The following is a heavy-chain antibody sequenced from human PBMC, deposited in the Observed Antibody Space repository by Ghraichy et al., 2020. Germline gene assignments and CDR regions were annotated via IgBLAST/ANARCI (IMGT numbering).Heavy chain of an antibody. V-gene: IGHV3-15*01. CDR1: GFTFSNAW. CDR3: TTEIGAGWYYDSSGYYGHFDY. Sequence: GGSLRLSCAASGFTFSNAWMSWVRQAPGKGLEWVGRIKSKTDGGTTDYAAPVKGRFTISRDDSKNTLYLQMNSLKTEDTAVYYCTTEIGAGWYYDSSGYYGHFDYWGQGTLVTVSS. D-gene: IGHD3-22*01. J-gene: IGHJ4*02. CDR2: IKSKTDGGTT.